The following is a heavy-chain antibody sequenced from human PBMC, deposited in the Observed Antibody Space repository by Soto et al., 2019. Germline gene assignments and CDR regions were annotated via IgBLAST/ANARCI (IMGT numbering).Heavy chain of an antibody. J-gene: IGHJ2*01. CDR1: GGSFSDYY. CDR3: AREVPSRYFDL. D-gene: IGHD3-10*01. Sequence: SETLSLTCAVYGGSFSDYYWSWIRQPPGKGLEWIGEINHSGSTNYNPSLKSRVTISVDTSKNQFSLKLNSVTAADTAVYYCAREVPSRYFDLWGRGTPVTVSS. V-gene: IGHV4-34*01. CDR2: INHSGST.